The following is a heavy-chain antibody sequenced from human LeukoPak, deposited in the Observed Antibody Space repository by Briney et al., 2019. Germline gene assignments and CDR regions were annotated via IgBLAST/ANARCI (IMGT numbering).Heavy chain of an antibody. Sequence: ASVKVSCKASGYTFIRYGISWVRQAPGQGLEWMGWISAHSGNTNYAQKLQGRVTMTTDTSTSTAYMELRSLRSDGTAIYYCARKSYVWGSYRPDDALDIWGQGTMVTVSS. CDR3: ARKSYVWGSYRPDDALDI. CDR2: ISAHSGNT. V-gene: IGHV1-18*01. CDR1: GYTFIRYG. J-gene: IGHJ3*02. D-gene: IGHD3-16*02.